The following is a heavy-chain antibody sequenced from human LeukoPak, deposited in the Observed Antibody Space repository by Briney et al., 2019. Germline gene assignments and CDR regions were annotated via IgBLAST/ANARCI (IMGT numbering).Heavy chain of an antibody. CDR3: ARDRIAAAGPPDAFDI. D-gene: IGHD6-13*01. V-gene: IGHV1-8*01. CDR2: NPNSGHS. Sequence: NPNSGHSGYAQKFQGRVTMTRNTSISTAYMELRSLRSEDTAVYYCARDRIAAAGPPDAFDIWGQGTMVTVSS. J-gene: IGHJ3*02.